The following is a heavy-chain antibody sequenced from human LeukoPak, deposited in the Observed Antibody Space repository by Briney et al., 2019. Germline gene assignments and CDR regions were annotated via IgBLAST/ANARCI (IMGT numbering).Heavy chain of an antibody. D-gene: IGHD1-26*01. CDR1: GYTFTSYG. CDR3: ARGNRRPGGDYYYGMDV. J-gene: IGHJ6*04. Sequence: ASVKVSCKASGYTFTSYGISWVRQAPGQGLEWMGWISAYNGNTNYAQKLQGRVTMTTDTSTSTAHMELRSLRSDDTAVYYCARGNRRPGGDYYYGMDVWGKGTTVTVSS. V-gene: IGHV1-18*04. CDR2: ISAYNGNT.